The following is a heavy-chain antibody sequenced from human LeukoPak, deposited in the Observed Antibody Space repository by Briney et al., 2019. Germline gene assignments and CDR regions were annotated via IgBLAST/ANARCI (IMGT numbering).Heavy chain of an antibody. D-gene: IGHD3-22*01. Sequence: ASVKVSCKASGGTFSSYAISWVRQAPGQGLEWMGGIIPIFGTANYAQKFQGRVTITADESTSTAYMELSSLRSEDTAVYYCASNNYYDSSGHWYYWGQGTLVTVSS. V-gene: IGHV1-69*13. CDR3: ASNNYYDSSGHWYY. J-gene: IGHJ4*02. CDR2: IIPIFGTA. CDR1: GGTFSSYA.